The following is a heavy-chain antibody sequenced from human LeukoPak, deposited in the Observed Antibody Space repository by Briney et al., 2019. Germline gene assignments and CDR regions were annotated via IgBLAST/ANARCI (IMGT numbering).Heavy chain of an antibody. Sequence: PGGSLRLSCAASGFTFSSYSMNWVRQAPGKGLEWVSSISSSSSYIYYADSVKGRFTISRDNAKNSLYLQMNSLRAEDTAVYYCAREGRGYCSSTSCYFDYWGQGTLVTVSS. V-gene: IGHV3-21*01. CDR3: AREGRGYCSSTSCYFDY. CDR2: ISSSSSYI. J-gene: IGHJ4*02. CDR1: GFTFSSYS. D-gene: IGHD2-2*01.